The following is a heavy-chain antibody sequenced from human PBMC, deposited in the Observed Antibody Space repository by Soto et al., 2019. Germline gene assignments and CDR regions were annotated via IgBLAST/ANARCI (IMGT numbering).Heavy chain of an antibody. CDR2: ISSSSSYI. J-gene: IGHJ6*02. V-gene: IGHV3-21*01. CDR3: ARDKYSDGSLLFRYYYGMDV. Sequence: GGSLRLSCAASGFTFSSYSMNWVRQAPGKGLEWVSSISSSSSYIYYADSVKGRFTISRDNAKNSLYLQMNSLRAEDTAVYYCARDKYSDGSLLFRYYYGMDVWGQGTTVTFSS. D-gene: IGHD5-18*01. CDR1: GFTFSSYS.